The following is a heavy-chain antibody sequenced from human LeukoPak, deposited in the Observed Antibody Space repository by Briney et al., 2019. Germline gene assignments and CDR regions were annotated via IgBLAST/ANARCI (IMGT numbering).Heavy chain of an antibody. Sequence: GASVKVSCKASGYTFSKYGISWVRQAPGQGLEWMGWISVYNGNTKYAQKLQGRVTMTTDTSTSTAYMELRSLRSDDTAVYYCARYFDRTKRGSDPWGQGTLVTVSS. J-gene: IGHJ5*02. CDR2: ISVYNGNT. CDR1: GYTFSKYG. V-gene: IGHV1-18*04. CDR3: ARYFDRTKRGSDP. D-gene: IGHD3-9*01.